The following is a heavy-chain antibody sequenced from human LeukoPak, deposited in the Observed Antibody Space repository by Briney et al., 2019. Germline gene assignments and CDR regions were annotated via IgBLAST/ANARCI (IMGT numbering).Heavy chain of an antibody. V-gene: IGHV3-23*01. CDR1: GFTFSSYA. CDR3: ARDSGYSGLYDY. D-gene: IGHD5-12*01. Sequence: GGSLRLSCAASGFTFSSYAMSWVRQAPGKGLEWVSSIDGGGGSTYYADSVKGRFTISRDNSKNTLYLQMGSLRAEDMAVYYCARDSGYSGLYDYWGQGTLVTVSS. CDR2: IDGGGGST. J-gene: IGHJ4*02.